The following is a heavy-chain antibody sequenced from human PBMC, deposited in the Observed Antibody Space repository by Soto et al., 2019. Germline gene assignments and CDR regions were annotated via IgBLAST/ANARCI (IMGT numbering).Heavy chain of an antibody. D-gene: IGHD3-10*01. CDR3: ATPGSYSGGT. CDR2: IDQDGSAT. CDR1: GLVFKTYW. J-gene: IGHJ5*02. Sequence: VQLVESGGALVQPGGSLRLSCAASGLVFKTYWVEWVRQAPGKGLEWVASIDQDGSATYYAESVKGRFTISRDNAADSAHLHMNSLRVGDTAIYYCATPGSYSGGTWGQGILVTVTS. V-gene: IGHV3-7*03.